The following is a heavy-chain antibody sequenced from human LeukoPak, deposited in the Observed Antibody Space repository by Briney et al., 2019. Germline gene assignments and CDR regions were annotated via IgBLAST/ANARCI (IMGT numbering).Heavy chain of an antibody. Sequence: GGSVRLSCAASAFTFSDHYMVWVPQARGKGVEWVGRTRNQANSYPTEYAASVKGRFTISRDDSKNSLYLRMNSLKTEHTAVYYCARGPDYFDYWGEGTLVTVSS. CDR2: TRNQANSYPT. CDR3: ARGPDYFDY. V-gene: IGHV3-72*01. CDR1: AFTFSDHY. J-gene: IGHJ4*02.